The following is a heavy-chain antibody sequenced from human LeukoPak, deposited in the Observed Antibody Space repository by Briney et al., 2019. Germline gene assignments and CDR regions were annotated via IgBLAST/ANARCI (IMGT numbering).Heavy chain of an antibody. CDR1: GFTFSSYA. J-gene: IGHJ4*02. CDR2: ISYDGSNK. D-gene: IGHD2-21*02. Sequence: GGSLRLSCAASGFTFSSYAMHWVRQAPGKGLEWVAVISYDGSNKYYADSVKGRFTISRDNSKNTLYLQMNSLRAEDTAVYYCARGDHVVVTATKLDYWGQGTLVTVSS. V-gene: IGHV3-30-3*01. CDR3: ARGDHVVVTATKLDY.